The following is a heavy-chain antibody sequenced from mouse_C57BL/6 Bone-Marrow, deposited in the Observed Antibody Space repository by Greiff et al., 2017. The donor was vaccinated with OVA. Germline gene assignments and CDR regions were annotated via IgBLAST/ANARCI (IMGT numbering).Heavy chain of an antibody. CDR1: GFTFSSYA. D-gene: IGHD2-5*01. CDR3: ARGNYSNSWFAY. J-gene: IGHJ3*01. Sequence: EVQLVESGGGLVKPGGSLKLSCAASGFTFSSYAMSWVRQTPEKRLEWVATISDGGSYTYYPDNVKGRFTISRDNAKNNLYLQMSHLKSEDTAMYYCARGNYSNSWFAYWGQGTPVTVSA. V-gene: IGHV5-4*01. CDR2: ISDGGSYT.